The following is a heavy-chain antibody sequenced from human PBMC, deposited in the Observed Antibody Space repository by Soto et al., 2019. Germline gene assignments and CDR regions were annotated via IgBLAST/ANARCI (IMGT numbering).Heavy chain of an antibody. V-gene: IGHV4-31*03. D-gene: IGHD3-10*01. Sequence: SETLSLTCTVSGGSISSGGYYWSWIRQHPGKGLEWIGYIYYSGSTYYNTSLKSRVTISVDTSKNQFSLKLSSVTAADTAVYYWGGDLVRGRVNYYYYRHVGGKGTTVPVSS. J-gene: IGHJ6*03. CDR3: GGDLVRGRVNYYYYRHV. CDR1: GGSISSGGYY. CDR2: IYYSGST.